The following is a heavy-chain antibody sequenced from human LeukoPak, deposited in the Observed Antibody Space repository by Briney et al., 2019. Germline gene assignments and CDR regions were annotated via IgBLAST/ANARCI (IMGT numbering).Heavy chain of an antibody. Sequence: SETLSLTCTVSGGSISSYYWSWIRQPAGKGLEWIGRIYTSGSTNYNPSLKSRVTMSVDTSKNQFSLKLSSVTAADTAVYYCARWGLCSSTSCPPSRYYYYGMDVWGQGTTVTVSS. D-gene: IGHD2-2*01. V-gene: IGHV4-4*07. CDR1: GGSISSYY. J-gene: IGHJ6*02. CDR2: IYTSGST. CDR3: ARWGLCSSTSCPPSRYYYYGMDV.